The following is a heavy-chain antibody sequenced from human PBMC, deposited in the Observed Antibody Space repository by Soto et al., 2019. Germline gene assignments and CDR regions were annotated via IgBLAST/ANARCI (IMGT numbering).Heavy chain of an antibody. CDR3: ARRELFLKLHCSGGSGYHFLPGWFDP. Sequence: QLQLQESGPGLVKPSETLSLTCTVSGGSISSSSYYWGWIRQPPGKGLEWIGSIYYSGSTYYNPSLTSRVPVSVDTSKNQFSLKLSPVTAADTAVYYCARRELFLKLHCSGGSGYHFLPGWFDPWGQGTLVTVSS. V-gene: IGHV4-39*01. J-gene: IGHJ5*02. D-gene: IGHD2-15*01. CDR1: GGSISSSSYY. CDR2: IYYSGST.